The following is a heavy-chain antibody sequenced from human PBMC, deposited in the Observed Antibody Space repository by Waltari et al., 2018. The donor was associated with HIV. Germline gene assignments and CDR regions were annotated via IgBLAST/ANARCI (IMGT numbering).Heavy chain of an antibody. Sequence: EVQLVESGGGLVKPGGSLRLSCAASGITFRNAWMSWVRQAPGKGREWVGRIKRGAEGGTTDYAAAVKGRFTISRDDSKHTLYLQMDSLKTEDTAVYYCTTLWYSYDSTDYWGQGTLVTVSS. CDR3: TTLWYSYDSTDY. CDR2: IKRGAEGGTT. CDR1: GITFRNAW. V-gene: IGHV3-15*01. D-gene: IGHD3-22*01. J-gene: IGHJ4*02.